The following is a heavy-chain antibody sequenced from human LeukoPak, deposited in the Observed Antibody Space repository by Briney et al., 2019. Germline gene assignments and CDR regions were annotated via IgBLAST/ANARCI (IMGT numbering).Heavy chain of an antibody. Sequence: GGSLRLSCAASGFTFSSYAMSWVRQAPGKGLEWVSAISGSGGSTYYADSVKGRFTISRDNSKNTLYLQMNSLRAEDTAVCYCAKGSAYYYDSSGYFGGYFDYWGQGTLVTVSS. D-gene: IGHD3-22*01. CDR2: ISGSGGST. CDR1: GFTFSSYA. J-gene: IGHJ4*02. CDR3: AKGSAYYYDSSGYFGGYFDY. V-gene: IGHV3-23*01.